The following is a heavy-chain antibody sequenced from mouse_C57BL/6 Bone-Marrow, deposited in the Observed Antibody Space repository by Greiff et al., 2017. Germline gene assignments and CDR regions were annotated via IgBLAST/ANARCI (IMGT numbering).Heavy chain of an antibody. D-gene: IGHD1-1*01. Sequence: ESGPGLAKPSQTLSLTCSVTGYSITSDYWNWIRKFPGNKLEYMGYISYSGSTYYNPSLKSRISITRDTSKNQYYLQLNSVTTEDTATYYCARSSHYYGSSHHWYFDVWGTGTTVTVSS. CDR1: GYSITSDY. CDR3: ARSSHYYGSSHHWYFDV. V-gene: IGHV3-8*01. J-gene: IGHJ1*03. CDR2: ISYSGST.